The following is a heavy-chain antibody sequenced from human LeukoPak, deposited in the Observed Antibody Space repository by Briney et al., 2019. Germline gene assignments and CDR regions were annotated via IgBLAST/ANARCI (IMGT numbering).Heavy chain of an antibody. D-gene: IGHD3-22*01. Sequence: GGSLRLSCAASGFTFRSYTMSWVRQAPGKGLEWVSAISGNGGSTYYADSVKGRFTISRDNSMNTLYLQMNSLRAEDTAVYYCAKDQGGAYYYDSSAYSYWGQGTLVTVSS. CDR1: GFTFRSYT. V-gene: IGHV3-23*01. CDR2: ISGNGGST. J-gene: IGHJ4*02. CDR3: AKDQGGAYYYDSSAYSY.